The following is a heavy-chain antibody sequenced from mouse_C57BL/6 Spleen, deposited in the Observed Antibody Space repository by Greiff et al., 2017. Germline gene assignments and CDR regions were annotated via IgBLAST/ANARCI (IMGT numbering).Heavy chain of an antibody. Sequence: QVQLQQPGAELVKPGASVKMSCKASGYTFTSYWITWVKQTPGQGLEWIGDIYPGSGSTNYTEKFKSKDTLTVDTSSSTAYMQLSSLTSEDSAVYNCARAGYYGSSPYYAMDYWGQGTSVTVSS. V-gene: IGHV1-55*01. CDR3: ARAGYYGSSPYYAMDY. CDR2: IYPGSGST. CDR1: GYTFTSYW. D-gene: IGHD1-1*01. J-gene: IGHJ4*01.